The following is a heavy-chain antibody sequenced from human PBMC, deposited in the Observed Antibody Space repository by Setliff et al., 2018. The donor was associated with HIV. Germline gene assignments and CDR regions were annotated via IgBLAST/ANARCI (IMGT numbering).Heavy chain of an antibody. CDR1: GITVSGIY. Sequence: GGSLRLSCVASGITVSGIYMTWVRQAPGKGLEWVAVISYDGSNKYYADSVKGRLTISRDNSKNTLYLQMNSLRAEDTAVYYCATTWGGYSRSWYLLSSDYYYGMDVWCQGTTVTVSS. CDR3: ATTWGGYSRSWYLLSSDYYYGMDV. J-gene: IGHJ6*02. D-gene: IGHD6-13*01. CDR2: ISYDGSNK. V-gene: IGHV3-30*03.